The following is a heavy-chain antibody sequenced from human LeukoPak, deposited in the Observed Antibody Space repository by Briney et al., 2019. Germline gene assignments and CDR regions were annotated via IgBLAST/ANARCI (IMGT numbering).Heavy chain of an antibody. D-gene: IGHD3-3*01. CDR3: ARDRAWNYFDY. V-gene: IGHV4-59*01. CDR1: GGSISSYY. J-gene: IGHJ4*02. Sequence: SETLSLTCTVSGGSISSYYWSWIRQPPGKGLEWIGYIYYSGSTNYNPPLKSRVTISVDTSKNQFSLKLSSVTAADTAVYYCARDRAWNYFDYWGQGTLVTVSS. CDR2: IYYSGST.